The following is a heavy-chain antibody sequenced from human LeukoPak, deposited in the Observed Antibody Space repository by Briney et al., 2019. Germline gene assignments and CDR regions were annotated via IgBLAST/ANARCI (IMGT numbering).Heavy chain of an antibody. Sequence: SETLSLTCAVYGGSFSGYYWSWIRQPPGKGLEWIGEINHSGSTNYNPSLKSRVTISVDTSKNQFSLKLSSVTAADTAVYYRARETLYYDFCFDPWGQGTLVTVSS. J-gene: IGHJ5*02. CDR1: GGSFSGYY. V-gene: IGHV4-34*01. CDR3: ARETLYYDFCFDP. CDR2: INHSGST. D-gene: IGHD3-3*01.